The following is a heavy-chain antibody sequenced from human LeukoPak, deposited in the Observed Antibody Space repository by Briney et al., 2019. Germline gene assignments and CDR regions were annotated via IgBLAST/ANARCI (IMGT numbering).Heavy chain of an antibody. CDR1: GFTFSSYS. CDR3: ARGFHRRLYDSSAYYSY. Sequence: PGGSLRLSCAASGFTFSSYSMNWVRQAPGKGLEWVSYISSSSGTIYYADCLKGRFTISRDNAKNSLYLQMNSLRAEDTAVYYCARGFHRRLYDSSAYYSYWGQGTLVTVSS. J-gene: IGHJ4*02. D-gene: IGHD3-22*01. V-gene: IGHV3-48*01. CDR2: ISSSSGTI.